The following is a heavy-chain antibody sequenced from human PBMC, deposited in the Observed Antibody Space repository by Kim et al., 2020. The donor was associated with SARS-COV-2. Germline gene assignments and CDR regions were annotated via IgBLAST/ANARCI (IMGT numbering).Heavy chain of an antibody. CDR1: GGSISSYY. CDR3: ARCSWPFSSPYYYYGMDV. V-gene: IGHV4-59*01. CDR2: IYYSGST. Sequence: SETLSLTCTVSGGSISSYYWSWIRQPPGKGLEWIGYIYYSGSTNYNPSLKSRVTISVDTSKNQFSLKLSSVTAADTAVYYCARCSWPFSSPYYYYGMDVWGRGTTVAVSS. J-gene: IGHJ6*02.